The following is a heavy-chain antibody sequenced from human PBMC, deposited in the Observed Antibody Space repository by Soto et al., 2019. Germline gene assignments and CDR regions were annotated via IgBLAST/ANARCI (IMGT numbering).Heavy chain of an antibody. D-gene: IGHD3-3*01. Sequence: PPQALSLTCAISGASVSGNSAGWNSVRQTPSRGLEWLGRTYYKSKWYYNSAVSVKSRITINPDTSNNQFSLQLDSATPEDTAVFYYSRGSGDDVSGHYDMDVWGKGTMVTVSS. CDR2: TYYKSKWYY. CDR3: SRGSGDDVSGHYDMDV. CDR1: GASVSGNSAG. V-gene: IGHV6-1*01. J-gene: IGHJ6*03.